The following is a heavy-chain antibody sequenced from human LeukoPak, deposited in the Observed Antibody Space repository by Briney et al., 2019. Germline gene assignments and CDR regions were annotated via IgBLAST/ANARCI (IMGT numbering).Heavy chain of an antibody. V-gene: IGHV4-39*02. J-gene: IGHJ1*01. CDR1: GGSISSSSYY. CDR2: IYYSGST. D-gene: IGHD4-17*01. CDR3: ARDRASTLLGDYEGYFHH. Sequence: PSETLSLTCTVSGGSISSSSYYWGWIRQPPGKGLEWIGSIYYSGSTYYNPSLKSRVTISVDTSKNQFSLKLSSVTAADTAVYYCARDRASTLLGDYEGYFHHWGQGTLVTVSS.